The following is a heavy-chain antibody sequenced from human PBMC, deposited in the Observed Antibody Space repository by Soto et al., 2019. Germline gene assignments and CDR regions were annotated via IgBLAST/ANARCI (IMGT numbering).Heavy chain of an antibody. Sequence: ASVKVSCKASGYTFTSYGISWVRQAPGQGLEWMGWISAYNGNTNYAQKLQGRVTMTTDTSTSTAYMELRSLRSDDAAVYYCARDYQVGATTHPPDWFDPWGQGTLVTVSS. CDR2: ISAYNGNT. J-gene: IGHJ5*02. D-gene: IGHD1-26*01. CDR3: ARDYQVGATTHPPDWFDP. CDR1: GYTFTSYG. V-gene: IGHV1-18*01.